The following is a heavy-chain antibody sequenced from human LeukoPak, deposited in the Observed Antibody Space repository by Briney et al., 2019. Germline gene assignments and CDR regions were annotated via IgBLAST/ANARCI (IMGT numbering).Heavy chain of an antibody. Sequence: GGSLRLSCAASGFTFSSYWMHWVRHAPGKGLVWVSRINSDGSSTSYADPVKGRFTISRDSAKNTLYLQMNSLRAEDTAVYYCARRSAAKDAFDIWGQGTMVTVSS. J-gene: IGHJ3*02. CDR1: GFTFSSYW. CDR3: ARRSAAKDAFDI. V-gene: IGHV3-74*01. D-gene: IGHD6-25*01. CDR2: INSDGSST.